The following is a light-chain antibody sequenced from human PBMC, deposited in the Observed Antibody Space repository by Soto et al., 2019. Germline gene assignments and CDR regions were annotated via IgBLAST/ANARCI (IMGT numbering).Light chain of an antibody. V-gene: IGKV2-30*01. J-gene: IGKJ5*01. Sequence: VVSTSPCTLSLSPGDRATLSCRDSQSVSSSFLAWFQQRPGRSPRRLIYKVSNRDSGVPARFSGSGSGTDFALKISRVEAEDVGVYYCMQGTHWPITFGQGTRLEIK. CDR3: MQGTHWPIT. CDR1: QSVSSSF. CDR2: KVS.